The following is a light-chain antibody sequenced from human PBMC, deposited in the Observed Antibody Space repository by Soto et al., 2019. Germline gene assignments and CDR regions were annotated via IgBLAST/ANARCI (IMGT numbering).Light chain of an antibody. CDR1: QTVSSNY. J-gene: IGKJ4*01. V-gene: IGKV3-20*01. CDR3: QQYGSSPLT. Sequence: EIVLTQSPGTLSLSPGERATLSCRASQTVSSNYFAWHQQKPGQAPRILNYGASSRATGIPDRFSGSGSGTDFTLTISRLQPEDFAVYYCQQYGSSPLTFGGGTKVEIK. CDR2: GAS.